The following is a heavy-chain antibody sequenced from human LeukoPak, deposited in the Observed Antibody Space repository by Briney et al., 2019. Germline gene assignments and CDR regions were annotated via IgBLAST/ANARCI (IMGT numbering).Heavy chain of an antibody. V-gene: IGHV3-11*04. CDR2: ISSSGSTI. D-gene: IGHD6-13*01. CDR3: ARDHRPLPPRSHSSSWDYTDY. CDR1: GFTFSDYY. Sequence: PGGSLRLSXAASGFTFSDYYMSWIRQAPGRGLEWVSYISSSGSTIYYADSVKGRFTISRDNAKNSLYLQMNSLRAEDTAVYYCARDHRPLPPRSHSSSWDYTDYWGQGTLVTVSS. J-gene: IGHJ4*02.